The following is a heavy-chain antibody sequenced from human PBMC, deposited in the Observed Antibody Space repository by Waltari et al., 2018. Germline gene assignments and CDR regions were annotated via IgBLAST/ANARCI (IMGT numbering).Heavy chain of an antibody. D-gene: IGHD6-19*01. V-gene: IGHV1-69*06. CDR1: GGTFRSYA. CDR2: IIPIVGTA. J-gene: IGHJ4*02. Sequence: QVQLVQSGAEVKKPGSSVMVSCKASGGTFRSYAISWVRQAPGQGLEWMGGIIPIVGTANYAQKVQGRVTITADKSTSTAYMELSSLRAEDTAVYYCATRGYSSGWYSDYWGQGTLVTVSS. CDR3: ATRGYSSGWYSDY.